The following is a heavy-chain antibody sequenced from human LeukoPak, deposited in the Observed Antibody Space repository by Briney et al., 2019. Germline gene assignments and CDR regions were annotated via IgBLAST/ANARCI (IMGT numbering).Heavy chain of an antibody. D-gene: IGHD6-13*01. CDR1: GYTFINFA. CDR3: ARGPRAAADDY. Sequence: GASVNVSCKASGYTFINFAINWGRPAPGQRPEWVGWINAGNGNTKYSQKFQGRVTITRDTSASTAYMELSSLTSEDTAVYYCARGPRAAADDYWGQGTLVTVSS. V-gene: IGHV1-3*01. J-gene: IGHJ4*02. CDR2: INAGNGNT.